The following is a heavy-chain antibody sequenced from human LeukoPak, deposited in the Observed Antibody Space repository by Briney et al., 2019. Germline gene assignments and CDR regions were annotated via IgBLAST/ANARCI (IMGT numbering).Heavy chain of an antibody. J-gene: IGHJ6*03. CDR1: GWSFSGYY. V-gene: IGHV4-34*01. D-gene: IGHD5-24*01. CDR2: INHSGST. Sequence: SETLSLTCAVYGWSFSGYYWSWIRQPPGKGLEWIGEINHSGSTNYNPSLKSRVTISVDTSKNQFSLKLSSVTAADTAVYYCARGRDGYNYVYYYYYYMDVWGKGTTVTVSS. CDR3: ARGRDGYNYVYYYYYYMDV.